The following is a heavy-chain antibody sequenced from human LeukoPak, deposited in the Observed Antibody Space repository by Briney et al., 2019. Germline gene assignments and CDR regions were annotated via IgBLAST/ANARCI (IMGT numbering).Heavy chain of an antibody. V-gene: IGHV3-21*04. J-gene: IGHJ6*02. CDR3: AKCKIRGDPYGMDV. Sequence: GGSLRLSCAASGFTFSSYSMNWVRQAPGKGLEWVSSISSSSSYIYYADSVKGRFTISRDNAKNSLYLQMYSLRAEDTAVYYCAKCKIRGDPYGMDVWGQGTTVTVSS. CDR1: GFTFSSYS. D-gene: IGHD3-10*01. CDR2: ISSSSSYI.